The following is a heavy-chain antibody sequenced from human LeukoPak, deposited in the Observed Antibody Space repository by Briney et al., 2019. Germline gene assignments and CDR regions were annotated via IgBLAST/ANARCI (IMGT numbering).Heavy chain of an antibody. Sequence: SETLSLTCAVYGGSFSGYYWSWIRQPPGKGLEWIGEINHSGSTNYNPSLKSRVTISVDTSKNQFSLKLSSVTAADTAVYYCARLPDIVVVPAATHYDYWGQGTLVTVSS. CDR2: INHSGST. CDR1: GGSFSGYY. J-gene: IGHJ4*02. V-gene: IGHV4-34*01. D-gene: IGHD2-2*01. CDR3: ARLPDIVVVPAATHYDY.